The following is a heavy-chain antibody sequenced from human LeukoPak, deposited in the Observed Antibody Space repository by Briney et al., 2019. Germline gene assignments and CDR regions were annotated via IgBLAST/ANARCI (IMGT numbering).Heavy chain of an antibody. V-gene: IGHV3-30*18. CDR2: ISYDGNHK. CDR1: GFTFSSYD. CDR3: AKDRSTTWSCDH. J-gene: IGHJ4*02. Sequence: GGSLRLSCEASGFTFSSYDIHWVRQAPGKGLEWVAGISYDGNHKYYPDSVKGRFTIPRDNSKNTVYLQMNNLRGEDTAVYYCAKDRSTTWSCDHWGRG. D-gene: IGHD6-13*01.